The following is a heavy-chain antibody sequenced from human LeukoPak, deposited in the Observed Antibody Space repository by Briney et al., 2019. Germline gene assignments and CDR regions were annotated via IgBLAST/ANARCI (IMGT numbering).Heavy chain of an antibody. D-gene: IGHD5-24*01. CDR2: IYSTGRT. Sequence: NASETLSLTCGVSGVSISSYWWRWARKPAGKGQEWIGRIYSTGRTNYSPSFQSRVTMSIDMSKNHFSLTLRSVTAADTAVYYCARAGYTISPFHSDFWRQGAPVTVSS. CDR1: GVSISSYW. V-gene: IGHV4-4*07. J-gene: IGHJ4*02. CDR3: ARAGYTISPFHSDF.